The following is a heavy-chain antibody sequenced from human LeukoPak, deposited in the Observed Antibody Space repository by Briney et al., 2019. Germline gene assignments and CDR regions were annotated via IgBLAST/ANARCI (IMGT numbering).Heavy chain of an antibody. V-gene: IGHV4-34*01. CDR1: GGSFSGYY. J-gene: IGHJ4*02. CDR3: ARGGPGVGADY. Sequence: SETLSLTCAVYGGSFSGYYWSWIRQPPGKGLEWIGEINHSGSTNYNPSLKSRVTISVDTSKNQFSPKLSSVTAADTAVYYCARGGPGVGADYWGQGTLVTVSS. CDR2: INHSGST. D-gene: IGHD1-26*01.